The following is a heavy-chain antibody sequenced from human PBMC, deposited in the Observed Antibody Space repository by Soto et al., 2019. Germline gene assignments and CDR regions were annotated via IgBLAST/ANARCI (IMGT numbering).Heavy chain of an antibody. Sequence: XGSLRLTLAASGFTFSSYGMHWVRQAPGKGLVWVSRINSDGSSTSYADSVKGRFTISRDNAKNTLYLQMNSMRAEDTAVYYCAREGGIAVAFDHWGQGTLVTVSS. CDR1: GFTFSSYG. CDR3: AREGGIAVAFDH. D-gene: IGHD6-19*01. V-gene: IGHV3-74*01. J-gene: IGHJ4*02. CDR2: INSDGSST.